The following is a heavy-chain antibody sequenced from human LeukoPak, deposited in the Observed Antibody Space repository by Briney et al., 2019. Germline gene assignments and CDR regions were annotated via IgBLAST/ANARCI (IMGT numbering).Heavy chain of an antibody. D-gene: IGHD4-23*01. V-gene: IGHV3-48*03. CDR2: ISSSGSTI. J-gene: IGHJ5*02. CDR1: GFTFSSYA. Sequence: GGSLRLSCAASGFTFSSYAMSWVRQAPGKGLEWVSYISSSGSTIYYADSVKGRFTISRDNAKNSLFLQMNSLRAEDTAVYYCARGSTVVTQSSWGQGTLVTVSS. CDR3: ARGSTVVTQSS.